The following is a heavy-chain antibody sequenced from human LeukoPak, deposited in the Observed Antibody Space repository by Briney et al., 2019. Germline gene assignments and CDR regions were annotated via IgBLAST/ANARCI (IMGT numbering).Heavy chain of an antibody. D-gene: IGHD3-10*01. CDR3: ARVRYGSGSYPLYYFDY. Sequence: GGALRLSCAASGFTFSDSYMSWIRQAPGKGLEGVSYISSSSSYTNYADSVKGRFTISRDNAKNSLYLQMNSLRAEDTAVYYCARVRYGSGSYPLYYFDYWGQGTLVTVSS. CDR2: ISSSSSYT. V-gene: IGHV3-11*06. CDR1: GFTFSDSY. J-gene: IGHJ4*02.